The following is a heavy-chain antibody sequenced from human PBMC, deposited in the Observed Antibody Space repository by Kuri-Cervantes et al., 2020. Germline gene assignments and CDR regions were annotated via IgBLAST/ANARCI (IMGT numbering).Heavy chain of an antibody. CDR1: GFTFSDYY. CDR3: ARESFSLGELSFPLGD. CDR2: ISSSGSTT. D-gene: IGHD3-16*02. J-gene: IGHJ4*02. Sequence: GGSLRLSCAASGFTFSDYYMSWIRQAPGKGLEWVSYISSSGSTTYYADSVKGRFTISRDNSKNTLYLQMNSLRAEDTAVYYCARESFSLGELSFPLGDWGQGTLVTVSS. V-gene: IGHV3-11*04.